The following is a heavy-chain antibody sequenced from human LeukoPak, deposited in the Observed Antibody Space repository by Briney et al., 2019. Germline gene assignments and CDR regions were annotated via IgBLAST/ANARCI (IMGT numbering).Heavy chain of an antibody. CDR3: ARGQRTTYGDYSS. CDR2: IIPILGIA. D-gene: IGHD4-17*01. Sequence: SVKVSCKASGGTFSSYAISWVRQAPGQGLEWMGRIIPILGIANYAQKFQGRVTITADKSTSTAYMELSSLRSEDTAVHYCARGQRTTYGDYSSWGQGTLVTVSS. CDR1: GGTFSSYA. J-gene: IGHJ5*02. V-gene: IGHV1-69*04.